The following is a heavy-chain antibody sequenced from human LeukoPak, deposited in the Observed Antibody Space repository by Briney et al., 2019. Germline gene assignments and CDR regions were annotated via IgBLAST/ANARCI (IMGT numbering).Heavy chain of an antibody. Sequence: SETLSLTCTVSGGSISSYYWSWVRQPPGKGLEWSGYIYYSGSTNYNPSLKSRVTISVDTSKHQFSLKLSSVTAADTAVYYCARGSRLGPFDYWGQGTLVTVSS. CDR3: ARGSRLGPFDY. CDR1: GGSISSYY. J-gene: IGHJ4*02. CDR2: IYYSGST. D-gene: IGHD6-13*01. V-gene: IGHV4-59*01.